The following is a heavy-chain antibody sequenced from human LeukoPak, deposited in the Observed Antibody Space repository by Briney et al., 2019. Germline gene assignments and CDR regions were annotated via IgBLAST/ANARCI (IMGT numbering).Heavy chain of an antibody. V-gene: IGHV3-23*01. CDR1: GFTFSSYA. J-gene: IGHJ4*02. D-gene: IGHD2-15*01. CDR2: ITGSGGGT. CDR3: ARRGCSGGRCYLDY. Sequence: PGGSLRLSCAASGFTFSSYAMTWLRQAPGQGLEWVSTITGSGGGTYYADSVKGRFTISRDNSKNTLYLQMYRLRADDTAVYYCARRGCSGGRCYLDYWGQGTLVTVSS.